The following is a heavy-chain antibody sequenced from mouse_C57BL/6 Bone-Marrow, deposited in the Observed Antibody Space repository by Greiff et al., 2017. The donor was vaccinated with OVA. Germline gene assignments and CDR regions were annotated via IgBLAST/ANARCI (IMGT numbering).Heavy chain of an antibody. CDR2: IYPGSGST. CDR1: GYTFTSYW. V-gene: IGHV1-55*01. D-gene: IGHD2-4*01. Sequence: VKLQQSGAELVKPGASVKMSCKASGYTFTSYWITWVKQRPGQGLEWIGDIYPGSGSTNYNEKFKSKATLTVDTSSSTAYMQLSSLTSEDSAVYYCARRLPWYFDVWGTGTTVTVSS. CDR3: ARRLPWYFDV. J-gene: IGHJ1*03.